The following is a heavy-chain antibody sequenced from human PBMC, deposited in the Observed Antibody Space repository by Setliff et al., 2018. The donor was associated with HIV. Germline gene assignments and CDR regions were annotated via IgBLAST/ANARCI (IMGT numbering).Heavy chain of an antibody. V-gene: IGHV4-31*03. D-gene: IGHD2-15*01. Sequence: SSETLSLTCTVSGDSISSGGFYCNWFRQYPEKGLEWIGWIHYSGRTNFNPSLRSRATISFDTSKNQFSLNLTSVTAADTAVYYCARAPFRGGSFGWFDPWGQGTLVTVSS. CDR1: GDSISSGGFY. CDR2: IHYSGRT. CDR3: ARAPFRGGSFGWFDP. J-gene: IGHJ5*02.